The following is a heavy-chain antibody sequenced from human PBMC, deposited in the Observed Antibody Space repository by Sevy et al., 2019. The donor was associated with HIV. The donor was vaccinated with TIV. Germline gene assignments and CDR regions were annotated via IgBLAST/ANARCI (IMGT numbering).Heavy chain of an antibody. D-gene: IGHD6-19*01. CDR1: GGSISSSSYY. CDR3: ATPLPSGWYEGTGGYFDL. Sequence: SETLSLTCTISGGSISSSSYYWGWIRQPPGKGLEWMGSLYSTGATSYNPSLESRVTVSADTSRIRFYLKLDSVSAADTAVYYCATPLPSGWYEGTGGYFDLWGRGTLVTVSS. V-gene: IGHV4-39*01. CDR2: LYSTGAT. J-gene: IGHJ2*01.